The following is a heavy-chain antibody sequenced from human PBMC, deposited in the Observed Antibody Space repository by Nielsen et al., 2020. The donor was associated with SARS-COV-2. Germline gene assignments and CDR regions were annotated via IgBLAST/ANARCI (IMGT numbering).Heavy chain of an antibody. V-gene: IGHV3-21*01. D-gene: IGHD6-13*01. CDR3: ARLGTAAGLDY. Sequence: GVLKISCAASGFTFSSYSMNWVRQAPGKGLEWVSSISSSSSYIYYADSVKGRFTISRDNAKNSLYLQMNSLRAEDTAVYYCARLGTAAGLDYWGQGTLVTVSS. J-gene: IGHJ4*02. CDR1: GFTFSSYS. CDR2: ISSSSSYI.